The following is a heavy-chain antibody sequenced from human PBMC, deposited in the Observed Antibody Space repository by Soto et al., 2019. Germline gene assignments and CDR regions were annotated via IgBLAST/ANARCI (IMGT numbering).Heavy chain of an antibody. CDR2: IIPIFGTA. D-gene: IGHD6-6*01. J-gene: IGHJ6*02. CDR1: GGTFSSYA. V-gene: IGHV1-69*13. Sequence: GASVKVSCKASGGTFSSYAISWVRQAPGQGLEWMGGIIPIFGTANYAQKFQGRVTITADESTSTAYMELSSLRSEDTAVYYCASRYSSSVVDYYGMDVWGQGTTVTVSS. CDR3: ASRYSSSVVDYYGMDV.